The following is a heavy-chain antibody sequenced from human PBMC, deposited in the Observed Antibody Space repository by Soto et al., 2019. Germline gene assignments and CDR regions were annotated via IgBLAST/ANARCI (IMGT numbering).Heavy chain of an antibody. Sequence: EVYLVESGGGVVRPGGSLRLSCAASGFGFDEYAMSWVRQGPGKGPEWVSGINRHGDTTAYADSVKGRFTISRDNAKNSLYLQLNGLRAEDTAFYYCARDHRWGYEYGDYGDSWGQGTLVTVSS. V-gene: IGHV3-20*04. CDR1: GFGFDEYA. J-gene: IGHJ4*02. CDR3: ARDHRWGYEYGDYGDS. D-gene: IGHD4-17*01. CDR2: INRHGDTT.